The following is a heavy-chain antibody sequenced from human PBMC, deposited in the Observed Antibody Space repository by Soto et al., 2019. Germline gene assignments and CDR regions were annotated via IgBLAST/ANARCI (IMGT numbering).Heavy chain of an antibody. CDR1: GGSITNYY. V-gene: IGHV4-59*08. D-gene: IGHD3-22*01. CDR3: TTEAYDNSGSLAFDI. CDR2: IFHTGTT. J-gene: IGHJ3*02. Sequence: TLSLTCTVSGGSITNYYYSWIRQPPGKGLEWIGYIFHTGTTSYNPSLKSRVTLSVDTSQSQFSLKLNSVTAADTAVYYCTTEAYDNSGSLAFDIWGPGTLVTVSS.